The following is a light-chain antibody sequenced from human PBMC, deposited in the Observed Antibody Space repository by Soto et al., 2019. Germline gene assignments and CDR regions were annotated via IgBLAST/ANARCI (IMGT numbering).Light chain of an antibody. J-gene: IGLJ1*01. V-gene: IGLV2-18*01. CDR1: SSDVGSYNR. Sequence: QSVVTQPPSVSGSPGQSVTISCTGTSSDVGSYNRVSWYQQPPGTAPKLMIYEVSNRPSGVPDRFSGSKSGNTASLTISGLQAEDEADYYCSLYTSSSTYVFGTGTKAPS. CDR3: SLYTSSSTYV. CDR2: EVS.